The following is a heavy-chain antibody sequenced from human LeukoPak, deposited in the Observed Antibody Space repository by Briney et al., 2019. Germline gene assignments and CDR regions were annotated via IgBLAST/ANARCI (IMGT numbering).Heavy chain of an antibody. J-gene: IGHJ6*02. CDR2: IPYDGSNK. V-gene: IGHV3-30-3*01. CDR3: ARGDSTKGMDV. CDR1: GFTFSSYA. D-gene: IGHD2-2*01. Sequence: PGGSLRLSCAASGFTFSSYAMHWVRQAPGKGLEWVAVIPYDGSNKYYADSVKGRFTISRDNSKNTLYLQMNSLRAEDTAVYYCARGDSTKGMDVWGQGTTVTVSS.